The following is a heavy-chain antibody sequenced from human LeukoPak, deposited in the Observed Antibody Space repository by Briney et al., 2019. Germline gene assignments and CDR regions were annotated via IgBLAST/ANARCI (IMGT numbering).Heavy chain of an antibody. V-gene: IGHV3-23*01. CDR2: LSGSGGSP. Sequence: GGSLRLSCAASGFTFKSYAMSWVRQAPGKGLEWVSALSGSGGSPYDADAVKGRFTISRDNSKNTLYLQMNSLRAEDTAVYYCARAPSAVPFDYWGQGTLVTVSS. CDR1: GFTFKSYA. CDR3: ARAPSAVPFDY. J-gene: IGHJ4*02.